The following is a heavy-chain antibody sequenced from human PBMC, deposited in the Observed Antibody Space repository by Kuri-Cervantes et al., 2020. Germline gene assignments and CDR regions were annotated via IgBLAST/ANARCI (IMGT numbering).Heavy chain of an antibody. V-gene: IGHV1-2*04. D-gene: IGHD4-17*01. CDR2: INPNSGGT. Sequence: ASVKVSCKASGYTFTSYGISWVRQAPGQGLEWMGWINPNSGGTNYAQKFQGWVTMTRDTSISTAYMELSRLRAEDTALYYCAKEKLRSLDYWGQGTLVTVSS. J-gene: IGHJ4*02. CDR3: AKEKLRSLDY. CDR1: GYTFTSYG.